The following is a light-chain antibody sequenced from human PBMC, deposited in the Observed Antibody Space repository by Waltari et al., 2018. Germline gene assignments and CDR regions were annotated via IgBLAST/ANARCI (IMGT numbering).Light chain of an antibody. V-gene: IGKV3-11*01. J-gene: IGKJ3*01. Sequence: EIVLTQSPATLSLSPGERATLSCRASQSVSSHIAWYQQKPGQAPRPLIYDASNRATGIPARFSGSGSGTDFTLTISSLEPEDFAVYYCQQRSNWPPFTFGPGTKVDIK. CDR1: QSVSSH. CDR3: QQRSNWPPFT. CDR2: DAS.